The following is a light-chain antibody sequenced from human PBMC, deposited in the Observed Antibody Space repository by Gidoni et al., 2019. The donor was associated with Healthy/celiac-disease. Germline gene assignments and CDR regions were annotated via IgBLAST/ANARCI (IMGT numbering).Light chain of an antibody. CDR3: QQRSNWPPST. J-gene: IGKJ4*01. Sequence: EIVLTQSPATLSLSPGERATLSCMASQSVSSYLAWYQQKPGQAPRLLIYDASNRATGIPARCSGSGSGTDFTLTISSLEPEDFAVYYCQQRSNWPPSTFGGGTKVEIK. V-gene: IGKV3-11*01. CDR2: DAS. CDR1: QSVSSY.